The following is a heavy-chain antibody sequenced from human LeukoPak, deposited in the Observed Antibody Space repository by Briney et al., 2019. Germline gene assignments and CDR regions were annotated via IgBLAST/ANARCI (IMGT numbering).Heavy chain of an antibody. CDR3: ARVADGYTLGGYFDY. D-gene: IGHD5-24*01. CDR2: IYSGGST. CDR1: GFTVSSNY. J-gene: IGHJ4*02. V-gene: IGHV3-53*01. Sequence: PGGSLRLSCAASGFTVSSNYMSWVRQAPGKGLEWVSVIYSGGSTYYADSVKGRFTISRDNSKNTLYLQMNSLRAEDTAVYYCARVADGYTLGGYFDYWGQGTLVTVSS.